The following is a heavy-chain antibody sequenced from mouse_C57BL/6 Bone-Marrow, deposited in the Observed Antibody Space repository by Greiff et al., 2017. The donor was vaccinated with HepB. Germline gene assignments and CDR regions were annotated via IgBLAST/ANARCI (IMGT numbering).Heavy chain of an antibody. J-gene: IGHJ3*01. Sequence: QVQLQQSGAELVKPGASVKLSCKASGYTFTSYWMQWVKQRPGQGLEWIGEIDPSDSYTNYNQKFKGKATLTVDTSSSTAYMQLSSLTSEDSAVYYCARGNFWFAYWGQGTLVTVSA. D-gene: IGHD2-1*01. CDR2: IDPSDSYT. CDR3: ARGNFWFAY. CDR1: GYTFTSYW. V-gene: IGHV1-50*01.